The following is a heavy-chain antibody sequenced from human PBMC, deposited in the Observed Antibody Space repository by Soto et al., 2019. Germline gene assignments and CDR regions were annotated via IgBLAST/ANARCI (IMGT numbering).Heavy chain of an antibody. D-gene: IGHD5-12*01. CDR1: GYSFTSYW. CDR2: IYPGDSDT. V-gene: IGHV5-51*01. CDR3: ARRKEMATAAFDI. Sequence: GESLKISCQGSGYSFTSYWIGWVRQMPGKGLEWMGIIYPGDSDTRYSPSFQGQVTISADKSISTAYLQWSSLKASDTAMYYCARRKEMATAAFDIWGQGTMVTVSS. J-gene: IGHJ3*02.